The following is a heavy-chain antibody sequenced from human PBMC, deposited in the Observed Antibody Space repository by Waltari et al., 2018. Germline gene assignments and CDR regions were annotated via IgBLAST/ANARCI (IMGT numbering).Heavy chain of an antibody. V-gene: IGHV4-38-2*01. CDR2: LYHSGST. J-gene: IGHJ2*01. CDR1: GYSISSGYY. Sequence: QVQLQESGPGLVKPSETLSLTCAVSGYSISSGYYWGWIRQPPGKGLEWIGSLYHSGSTYYNPSLKSRVTISVDTSKNQFSLKLSSVTAADTAVYYCARSLDWYFDLWGRGTLVTVSS. CDR3: ARSLDWYFDL.